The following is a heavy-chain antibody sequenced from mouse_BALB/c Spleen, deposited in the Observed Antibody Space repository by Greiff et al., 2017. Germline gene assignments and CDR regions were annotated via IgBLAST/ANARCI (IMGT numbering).Heavy chain of an antibody. CDR1: GFSLTSYG. CDR2: IWAGGST. Sequence: QVQLKESGPGLVAPSQSLSITCTVSGFSLTSYGVHWVRQPPGKGLEWLGVIWAGGSTNYNSALMSRLSISKDNSKSQVFLKMNSLQTDDTAMYYCAREAYYGNYVAWFAYWGQGTLVTVSA. CDR3: AREAYYGNYVAWFAY. D-gene: IGHD2-10*01. J-gene: IGHJ3*01. V-gene: IGHV2-9*02.